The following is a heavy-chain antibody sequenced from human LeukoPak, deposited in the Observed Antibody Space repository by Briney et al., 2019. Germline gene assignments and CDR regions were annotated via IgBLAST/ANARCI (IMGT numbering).Heavy chain of an antibody. CDR3: ARARNDYDSSGFSALDL. CDR1: GFTFSRFG. J-gene: IGHJ5*02. CDR2: IWFDGSNK. Sequence: PGGSLRLSCAASGFTFSRFGMHWVRQAPDKGLEWVATIWFDGSNKFYTDSVKGRFIISRDDSKNTLYLQVNSLRAEDTAVYYCARARNDYDSSGFSALDLWGQGTLVTVSS. D-gene: IGHD3-22*01. V-gene: IGHV3-33*08.